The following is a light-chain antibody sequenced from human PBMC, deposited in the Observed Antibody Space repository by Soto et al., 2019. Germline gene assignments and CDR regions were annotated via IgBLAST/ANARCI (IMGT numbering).Light chain of an antibody. V-gene: IGLV1-40*01. J-gene: IGLJ3*02. Sequence: QSVLTQPPSVSGAPGQRVTISCTGSISSIGAGYDVHWSQQLPGTAPKLLIYGNSNRPSGVPDRFSGSKSGTSASLAITGLQTEEDADYYCQSYDSSLSGWVFGGGTKVTVL. CDR3: QSYDSSLSGWV. CDR2: GNS. CDR1: ISSIGAGYD.